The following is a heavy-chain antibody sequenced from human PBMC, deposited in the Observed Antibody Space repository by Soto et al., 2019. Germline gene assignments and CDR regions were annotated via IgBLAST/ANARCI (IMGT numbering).Heavy chain of an antibody. CDR3: ARGGAPYYFDY. J-gene: IGHJ4*02. D-gene: IGHD1-26*01. Sequence: QVQLVQSGAEEKKPGASVKVSCKASGYTFTSYAMYWLRQAPGQRLEWMGWINAGNGNTKYSQKFQGRVTITRDTSASKANMELSSLRSEVTDVYYCARGGAPYYFDYWGQGTLVT. CDR1: GYTFTSYA. V-gene: IGHV1-3*05. CDR2: INAGNGNT.